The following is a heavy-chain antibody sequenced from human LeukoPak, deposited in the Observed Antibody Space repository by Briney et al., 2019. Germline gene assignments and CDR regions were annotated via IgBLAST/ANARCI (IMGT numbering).Heavy chain of an antibody. CDR3: ARVRGSSGSYEYYHYMDV. Sequence: SETLSLTCIVSGGSISSISYYWGWIRQPPGKGLEWIGRIYTSGSTNYNPSLKSRVTMSVDTSKKQFSLKLSSVTAADTAVYYCARVRGSSGSYEYYHYMDVWGKGTTVTISS. D-gene: IGHD1-26*01. J-gene: IGHJ6*03. CDR1: GGSISSISYY. V-gene: IGHV4-39*07. CDR2: IYTSGST.